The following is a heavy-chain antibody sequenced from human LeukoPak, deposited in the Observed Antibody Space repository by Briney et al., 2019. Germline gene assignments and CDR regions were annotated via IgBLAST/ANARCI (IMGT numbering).Heavy chain of an antibody. CDR1: GFTFSSYA. V-gene: IGHV3-23*01. D-gene: IGHD3-10*01. CDR2: ISGIGGST. J-gene: IGHJ3*02. CDR3: AKGNTMVRGPKGAFDI. Sequence: GGSLRLSCAASGFTFSSYAMSWVRQAPGKGLGWVSAISGIGGSTYYAESGKGRVTISRAKSKKTLYLQMNSQRAEDTAVYCCAKGNTMVRGPKGAFDIWGQGTMVTVSS.